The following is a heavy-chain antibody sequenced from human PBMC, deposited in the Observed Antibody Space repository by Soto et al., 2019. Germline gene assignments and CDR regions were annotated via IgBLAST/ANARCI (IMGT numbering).Heavy chain of an antibody. J-gene: IGHJ6*02. CDR3: ARDHLRYCSSTSCNEGDYYYYGMDV. CDR2: ISSSGSTI. D-gene: IGHD2-2*01. CDR1: GFTFSDYY. Sequence: QVQLVESGGGLVKPGGSLRLSCAASGFTFSDYYMSWIRQAPGKGLEWVSYISSSGSTIYYADSVKGRFTISRDNAKNSLYLQMNSLRAEDTAVYYCARDHLRYCSSTSCNEGDYYYYGMDVWGQGTTVTVSS. V-gene: IGHV3-11*01.